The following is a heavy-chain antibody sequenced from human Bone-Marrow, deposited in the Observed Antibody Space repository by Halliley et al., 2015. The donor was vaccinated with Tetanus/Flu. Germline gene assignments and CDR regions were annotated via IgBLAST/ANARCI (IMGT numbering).Heavy chain of an antibody. Sequence: GGGATFYAAAGKGRFTISRDNSKNTLSLHMSSLRAEDPAVYYCARDADTTASYWDFDLWGRGTRVPVSS. CDR3: ARDADTTASYWDFDL. CDR2: GGGAT. J-gene: IGHJ2*01. V-gene: IGHV3-53*01. D-gene: IGHD1-26*01.